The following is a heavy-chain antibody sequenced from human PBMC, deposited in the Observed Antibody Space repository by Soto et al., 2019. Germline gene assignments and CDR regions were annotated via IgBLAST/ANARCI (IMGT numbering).Heavy chain of an antibody. D-gene: IGHD5-18*01. V-gene: IGHV4-39*01. CDR2: IYYSGST. Sequence: LSLTCTVSGGSISSSSYYWGWIRQPPGKGLEWIGSIYYSGSTYYNPSLKSRVTISVDTSKNQFSLKLSSVTAADTAVYYCASLGYSYGTDYWGQGTLVTVSS. CDR3: ASLGYSYGTDY. CDR1: GGSISSSSYY. J-gene: IGHJ4*02.